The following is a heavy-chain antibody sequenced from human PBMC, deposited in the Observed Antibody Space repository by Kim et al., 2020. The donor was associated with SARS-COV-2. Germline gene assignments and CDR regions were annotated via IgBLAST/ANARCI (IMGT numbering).Heavy chain of an antibody. CDR3: AAGGYHFDY. D-gene: IGHD3-22*01. V-gene: IGHV1-46*01. J-gene: IGHJ4*02. CDR2: ST. Sequence: STSYAQKCQGRVTMTRDTSTSTVYMELSSLRSEDTAVYYCAAGGYHFDYWGQGTLVTVSS.